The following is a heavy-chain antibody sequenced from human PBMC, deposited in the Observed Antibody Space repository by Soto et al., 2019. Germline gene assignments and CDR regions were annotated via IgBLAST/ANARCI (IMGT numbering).Heavy chain of an antibody. V-gene: IGHV3-30-3*01. CDR3: AAQGSGSSFYFDC. J-gene: IGHJ4*02. CDR1: GFTFSGYA. Sequence: QVQLVESGGCVVQPGRSLRLSCAASGFTFSGYAMHWVRQAPGKGLEWVAGISFDGSTKHYADSVKGRFTISRDNSENTLYLQMNSLRAEDTALYYCAAQGSGSSFYFDCWGQGTLVTVSS. CDR2: ISFDGSTK. D-gene: IGHD3-10*01.